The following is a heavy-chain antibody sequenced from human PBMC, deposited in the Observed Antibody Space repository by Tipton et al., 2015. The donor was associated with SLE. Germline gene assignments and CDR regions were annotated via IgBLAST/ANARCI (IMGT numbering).Heavy chain of an antibody. CDR3: ARKGAVAEVYYYGMDV. D-gene: IGHD6-19*01. J-gene: IGHJ6*02. V-gene: IGHV5-10-1*01. Sequence: SPSFQGHVTISADKSISTAYLQWSSLKASDTAMYYCARKGAVAEVYYYGMDVWGQGTTVTVSS.